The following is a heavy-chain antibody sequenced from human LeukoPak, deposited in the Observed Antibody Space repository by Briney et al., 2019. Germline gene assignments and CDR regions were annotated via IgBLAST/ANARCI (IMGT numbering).Heavy chain of an antibody. V-gene: IGHV1-18*01. Sequence: GASVKVSCKASGYTFTTYGISWVRQAPGQGLEWMGWISTYNGNTNYAQKLQGRVTMTTDTSTSTAYMELRSLRSDDTAVYYCARDGYYDSNWYYFDYWGQGTLVTVSS. CDR2: ISTYNGNT. D-gene: IGHD3-22*01. CDR3: ARDGYYDSNWYYFDY. J-gene: IGHJ4*02. CDR1: GYTFTTYG.